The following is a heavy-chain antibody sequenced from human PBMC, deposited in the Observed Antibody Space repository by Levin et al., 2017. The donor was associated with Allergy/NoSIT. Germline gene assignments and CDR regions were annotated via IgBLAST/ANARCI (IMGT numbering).Heavy chain of an antibody. J-gene: IGHJ5*02. Sequence: SQTLSLPCTVSGGSIRSGSYYWSWIRQPAGKGLEWIGRIYSSGSTNYNPSLKSRVTISVDTSKNQFSLKLSSVTAADTAVYYCARGYYDILAGLFGNWFDPWGQGTLVTVSA. D-gene: IGHD3-9*01. CDR2: IYSSGST. CDR1: GGSIRSGSYY. CDR3: ARGYYDILAGLFGNWFDP. V-gene: IGHV4-61*02.